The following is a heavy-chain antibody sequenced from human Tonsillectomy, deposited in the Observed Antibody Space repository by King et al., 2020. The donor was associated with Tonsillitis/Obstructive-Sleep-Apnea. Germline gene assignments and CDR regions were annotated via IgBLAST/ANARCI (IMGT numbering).Heavy chain of an antibody. V-gene: IGHV3-33*01. J-gene: IGHJ4*02. D-gene: IGHD3-10*01. CDR3: ARDLPSWYGPLDY. CDR1: GFTFSSYG. CDR2: IWYDGSNK. Sequence: VQLVESGGGVVQPGRSLRLSCAASGFTFSSYGMHWVRQAPGTGLDWVAFIWYDGSNKYYANSVKGRFTISRDNSKNTLYLQMNSLRAEDTAVYYCARDLPSWYGPLDYWGQGTLVTVSS.